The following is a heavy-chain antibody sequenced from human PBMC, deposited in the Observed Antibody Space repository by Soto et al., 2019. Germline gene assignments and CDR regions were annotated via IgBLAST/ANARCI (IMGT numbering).Heavy chain of an antibody. J-gene: IGHJ4*02. CDR1: GATFSSPT. D-gene: IGHD5-12*01. CDR2: IIPILGIA. CDR3: AGGYELWGLEY. V-gene: IGHV1-69*02. Sequence: ASVKVSCTASGATFSSPTISCVRHALGQGLEWMGRIIPILGIANYAQKFQGRVTITADKSTSTAYMELSSLRSEDTAVDYGAGGYELWGLEYWGQGTLVTV.